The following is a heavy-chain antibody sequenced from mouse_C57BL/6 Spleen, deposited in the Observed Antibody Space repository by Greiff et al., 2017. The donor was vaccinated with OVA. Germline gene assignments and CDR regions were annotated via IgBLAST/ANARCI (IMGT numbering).Heavy chain of an antibody. V-gene: IGHV1-55*01. Sequence: QVQLQQPGAELVKPGASVKMSCKASGYTFTSYWITWVKQRPGQGLEWLGAIYPGSGSTNYNEKFQRKATLTVDTSSSTAYMQLSSLTSEDSAVYYCARRKTNPHAMDYLGQGTSGTVSS. D-gene: IGHD1-3*01. CDR2: IYPGSGST. CDR1: GYTFTSYW. CDR3: ARRKTNPHAMDY. J-gene: IGHJ4*01.